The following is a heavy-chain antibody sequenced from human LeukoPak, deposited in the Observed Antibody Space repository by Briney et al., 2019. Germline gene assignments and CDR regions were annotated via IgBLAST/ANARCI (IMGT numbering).Heavy chain of an antibody. CDR3: AELGITMIGGV. D-gene: IGHD3-10*02. Sequence: PGGSLRLSCAASGFTFSSYEMNWVRQAPGKGLEWVSDISSSGSTIYYADSVQGRFTISRDNAKYSLYLQMNSLRAEDTAVYYCAELGITMIGGVWGKGTTVTISS. CDR1: GFTFSSYE. V-gene: IGHV3-48*03. CDR2: ISSSGSTI. J-gene: IGHJ6*04.